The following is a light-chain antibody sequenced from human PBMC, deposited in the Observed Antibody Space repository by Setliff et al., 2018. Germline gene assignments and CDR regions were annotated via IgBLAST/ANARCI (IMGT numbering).Light chain of an antibody. Sequence: QSALTQPASVSGSPGQSITISCTGTSSDVGSYNLVSWYQQHPGKAPKLMIYEVSTRPSGVSNRFSGSKSGNTASLTISGLQAEDEADYYCCSYAGSSTYVFGTGTKVTV. J-gene: IGLJ1*01. V-gene: IGLV2-23*02. CDR3: CSYAGSSTYV. CDR1: SSDVGSYNL. CDR2: EVS.